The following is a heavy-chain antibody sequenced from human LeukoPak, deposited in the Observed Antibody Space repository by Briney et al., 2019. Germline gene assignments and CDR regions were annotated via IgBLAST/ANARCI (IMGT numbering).Heavy chain of an antibody. CDR1: GFTFSSYG. CDR3: AFSKAFDI. V-gene: IGHV3-7*01. Sequence: PGRSLRLSCAASGFTFSSYGMHWVRQAPGKGLEWVANIKQDGSEKYYVDSVKGRFTISRDNAKNSLYLQMNSLRVEDSAVYYCAFSKAFDIWGQGTMVTVSS. CDR2: IKQDGSEK. J-gene: IGHJ3*02.